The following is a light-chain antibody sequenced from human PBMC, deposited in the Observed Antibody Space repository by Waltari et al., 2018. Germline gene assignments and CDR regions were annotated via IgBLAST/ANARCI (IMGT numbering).Light chain of an antibody. CDR3: QQSYSSPPT. CDR2: AAS. J-gene: IGKJ1*01. Sequence: DIQMTQSPSSLSASVGDRVTITCRASQSISSYLNCYQQKPGKAPKLLIYAASSLQSGVPSRFSGSGSGTDFTLTISSLQPEDFATYYCQQSYSSPPTFGQGTKVGLK. CDR1: QSISSY. V-gene: IGKV1-39*01.